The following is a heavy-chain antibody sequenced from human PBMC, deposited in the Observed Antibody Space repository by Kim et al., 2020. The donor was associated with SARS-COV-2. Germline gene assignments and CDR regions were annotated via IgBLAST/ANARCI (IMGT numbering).Heavy chain of an antibody. CDR3: ARGGGWFRNFDY. Sequence: GYAQKFQGRVTMTRNTSISTAYMELSSLRSEDTAVYYCARGGGWFRNFDYWGQGALVTVSS. V-gene: IGHV1-8*01. J-gene: IGHJ4*02. D-gene: IGHD6-19*01.